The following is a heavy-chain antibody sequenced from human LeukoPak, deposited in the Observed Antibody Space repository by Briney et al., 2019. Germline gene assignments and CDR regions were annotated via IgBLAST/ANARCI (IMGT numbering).Heavy chain of an antibody. CDR2: ISYDGSNK. V-gene: IGHV3-30*18. D-gene: IGHD3-22*01. CDR3: AKDGAPYDSPTEGWFDP. J-gene: IGHJ5*02. Sequence: PGGSMRLSCAASGFIFNRYGMYWVRQAPGKGLEWMAVISYDGSNKYYADSVRGRFIISRDDSKNTLYLQMNSLRIDDTAVYYCAKDGAPYDSPTEGWFDPWGQGTLVTVSS. CDR1: GFIFNRYG.